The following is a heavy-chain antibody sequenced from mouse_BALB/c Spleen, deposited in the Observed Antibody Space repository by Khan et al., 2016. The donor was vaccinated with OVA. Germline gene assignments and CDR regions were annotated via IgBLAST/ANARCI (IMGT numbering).Heavy chain of an antibody. CDR1: GISITTGNYR. J-gene: IGHJ2*01. CDR3: ARDRGGFDSYFFDY. V-gene: IGHV3-5*02. D-gene: IGHD2-2*01. CDR2: LYYSGTT. Sequence: EVELVESGPGLVKPSQTVSLTCTVTGISITTGNYRWSWIRQFPGNKLEWIGYLYYSGTTTYNPSLTSRTTITRDTSKNRFFLEMNSLTTEDTATYYCARDRGGFDSYFFDYGGQGTTLTVSS.